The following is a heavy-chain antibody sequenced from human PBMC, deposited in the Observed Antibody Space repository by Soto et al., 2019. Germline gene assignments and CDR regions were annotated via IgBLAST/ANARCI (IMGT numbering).Heavy chain of an antibody. CDR2: MNPNSGNT. D-gene: IGHD3-10*01. Sequence: AASVKVSCKASGYTFTSYDINWVRQATGQGLEWMGWMNPNSGNTGYAQKFQGRVTMTRNTSISTAYMELSSLRSEDTAVYYCARGSGDYYYYYMDIGGKGTTVTVSS. CDR3: ARGSGDYYYYYMDI. J-gene: IGHJ6*03. V-gene: IGHV1-8*01. CDR1: GYTFTSYD.